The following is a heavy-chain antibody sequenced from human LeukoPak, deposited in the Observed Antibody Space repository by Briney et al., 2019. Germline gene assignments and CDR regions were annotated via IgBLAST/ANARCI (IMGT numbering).Heavy chain of an antibody. J-gene: IGHJ4*02. D-gene: IGHD3-22*01. CDR3: AREGGGGYYDSSGYYYSYYFDY. CDR2: ISSSSSYI. V-gene: IGHV3-21*01. CDR1: GFTFSSYS. Sequence: GGSLRLSCAASGFTFSSYSMNWVRQAPGKGLEWVSSISSSSSYIYYADSVKGRFTISRDNAKNSLYLQMNSLRPEDTAIYYCAREGGGGYYDSSGYYYSYYFDYWGQGTLVTVSS.